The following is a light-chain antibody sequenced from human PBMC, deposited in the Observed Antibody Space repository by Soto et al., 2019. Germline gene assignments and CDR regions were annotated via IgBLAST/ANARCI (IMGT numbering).Light chain of an antibody. V-gene: IGKV1-17*01. Sequence: DIQMTQSPSSLSASVGDRVTITCRASQGIKNELGWYQQKSGLAPKRLIFGATTLQSGVPSKFSGSASGTDFSLIISSLQPEDFATYYCLQYNHYPPTFGQGPKVDIK. CDR2: GAT. CDR3: LQYNHYPPT. CDR1: QGIKNE. J-gene: IGKJ1*01.